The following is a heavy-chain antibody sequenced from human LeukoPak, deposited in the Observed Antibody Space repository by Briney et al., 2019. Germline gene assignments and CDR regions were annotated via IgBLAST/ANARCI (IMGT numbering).Heavy chain of an antibody. CDR3: ARAPEREDYFDY. CDR1: GFTFDDYG. D-gene: IGHD1-1*01. CDR2: INWNGGST. V-gene: IGHV3-20*04. J-gene: IGHJ4*02. Sequence: GGSLRLSCAASGFTFDDYGMSWVRQAPGKGLEWVSGINWNGGSTGYADSVKGRFTISRDNDKNSLYLQMNSLRAEDTALYYCARAPEREDYFDYWGQGTLVTVSS.